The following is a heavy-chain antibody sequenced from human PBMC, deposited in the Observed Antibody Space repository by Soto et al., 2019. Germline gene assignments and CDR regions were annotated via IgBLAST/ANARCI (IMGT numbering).Heavy chain of an antibody. J-gene: IGHJ6*02. CDR3: ARDNDGDYYYYGMDV. D-gene: IGHD1-1*01. CDR2: IYCSGSS. CDR1: GGSVSRGSYF. Sequence: SETLSLTCTVSGGSVSRGSYFWSWIRQPPGKGLEWIGYIYCSGSSKYNPSLKSRVTISVDTSKNQFSLKLSSVTAADTAVYFCARDNDGDYYYYGMDVWGQGTTVTVSS. V-gene: IGHV4-61*01.